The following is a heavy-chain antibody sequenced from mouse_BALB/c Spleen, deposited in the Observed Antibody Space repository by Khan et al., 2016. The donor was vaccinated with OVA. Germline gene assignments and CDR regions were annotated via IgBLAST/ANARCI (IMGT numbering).Heavy chain of an antibody. CDR1: GYTFTSYW. Sequence: VQLQQSGAELVKPGTSVKLSCEASGYTFTSYWMHWVKQRPGQGLDWIGYINPSDGRTHYNEQFKNKATLTVDKSSNTASMQLSSLPSEDSAVYYCSRGGYGSLAYWGQGTLVTVSA. J-gene: IGHJ3*01. CDR3: SRGGYGSLAY. CDR2: INPSDGRT. D-gene: IGHD2-10*02. V-gene: IGHV1S81*02.